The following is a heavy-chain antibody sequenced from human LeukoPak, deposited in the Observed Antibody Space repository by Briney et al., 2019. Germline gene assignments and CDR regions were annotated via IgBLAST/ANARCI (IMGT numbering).Heavy chain of an antibody. CDR1: GGSISSGDYS. Sequence: PSETLSLTCTVSGGSISSGDYSGSWIRQPPGKGLEWIGYIYYSGSTYYNPSLKSRVTISVDTSKNQFSLKLSPVTAADTAVYYCARYAAHDAFDIWGQGTMVTVSS. CDR3: ARYAAHDAFDI. J-gene: IGHJ3*02. CDR2: IYYSGST. D-gene: IGHD6-6*01. V-gene: IGHV4-30-4*01.